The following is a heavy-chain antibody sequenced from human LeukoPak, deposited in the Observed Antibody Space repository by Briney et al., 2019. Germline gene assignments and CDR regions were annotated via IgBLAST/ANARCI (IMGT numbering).Heavy chain of an antibody. D-gene: IGHD6-6*01. V-gene: IGHV3-23*01. CDR3: AKGLYSSSPRSSADY. Sequence: GGTVRLSCGASGFTFSTYAMSWVRHAPGKGLEWVSALSGSGDSTYYADSVKGRFTISRDNSKNTLYLQMNSLRAEDTAVYYCAKGLYSSSPRSSADYWGQGTLVTVSS. J-gene: IGHJ4*02. CDR1: GFTFSTYA. CDR2: LSGSGDST.